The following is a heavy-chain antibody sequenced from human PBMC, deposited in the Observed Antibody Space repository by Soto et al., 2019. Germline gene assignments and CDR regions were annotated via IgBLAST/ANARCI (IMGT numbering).Heavy chain of an antibody. Sequence: EVQLLESGGGLVQPGGSLRLSCAASGFTFSSYAMSWVRQAPGKGLEWVSAISGSGGSTYYADSVKGRFTISRDNSKNTLYLQMNSLRAEDTAVYYCAKCPLVYGGIIHDAFDIWGQGTMVTVSS. J-gene: IGHJ3*02. CDR2: ISGSGGST. CDR3: AKCPLVYGGIIHDAFDI. CDR1: GFTFSSYA. V-gene: IGHV3-23*01. D-gene: IGHD2-15*01.